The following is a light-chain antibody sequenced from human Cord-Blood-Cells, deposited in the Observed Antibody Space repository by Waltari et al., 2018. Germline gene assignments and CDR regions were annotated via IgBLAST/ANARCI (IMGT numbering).Light chain of an antibody. CDR3: MQRVEFPRT. J-gene: IGKJ1*01. Sequence: DIVLTQPQLSMPVTPGAPASISGWSTQSLLDRDDGNTYLDWYLPMPGQSPQLLIYKLSYRASGVPDRFSGSGSGTDFTLKISRVEAEDVEFYDCMQRVEFPRTFGQGTKVESK. CDR2: KLS. CDR1: QSLLDRDDGNTY. V-gene: IGKV2-40*01.